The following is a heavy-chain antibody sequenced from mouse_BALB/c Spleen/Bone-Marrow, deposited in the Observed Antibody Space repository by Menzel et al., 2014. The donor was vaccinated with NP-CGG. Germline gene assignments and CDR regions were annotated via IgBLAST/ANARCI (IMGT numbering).Heavy chain of an antibody. CDR3: ARYGNGLMDY. CDR2: IDTANGNT. V-gene: IGHV14-3*02. D-gene: IGHD2-1*01. CDR1: GFNIKDTY. Sequence: VQLQQSGAELVKPGASVKLSCTASGFNIKDTYMHWVRQRPEQGLEWIGRIDTANGNTKYDPKFQGKATITADTSSNTAYLQLSSLTSEDTAVYYCARYGNGLMDYWGQGTSVTVSS. J-gene: IGHJ4*01.